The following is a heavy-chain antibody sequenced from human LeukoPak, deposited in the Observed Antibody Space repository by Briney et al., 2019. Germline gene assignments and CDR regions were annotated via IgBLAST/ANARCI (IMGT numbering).Heavy chain of an antibody. CDR3: ARGGGIATRQNHYFDY. CDR1: GFAFSSYA. Sequence: GGSLRLSCAASGFAFSSYAMHWVRQAPGKGLKWVAVISYDGSNKYYVDSVKGRFTISRDNSKNTLYLQMNSLRVEDTAVYYCARGGGIATRQNHYFDYWGQGTLVTVSS. CDR2: ISYDGSNK. J-gene: IGHJ4*02. V-gene: IGHV3-30-3*01. D-gene: IGHD6-6*01.